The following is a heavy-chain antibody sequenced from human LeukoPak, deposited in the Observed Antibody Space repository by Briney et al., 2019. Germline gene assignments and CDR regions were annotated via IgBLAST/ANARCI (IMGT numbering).Heavy chain of an antibody. CDR3: ARGTPHYYDSSGYYYFWYFDL. V-gene: IGHV4-39*07. CDR1: GGSISSGDYY. CDR2: INHSGST. J-gene: IGHJ2*01. Sequence: SETLSLTCTVSGGSISSGDYYWSWIRQPPGKGLEWIGEINHSGSTNYNPSLKSRVTISVDTSKNQFSLKLSSVTAADTAVYYCARGTPHYYDSSGYYYFWYFDLWGRGTLVTVSS. D-gene: IGHD3-22*01.